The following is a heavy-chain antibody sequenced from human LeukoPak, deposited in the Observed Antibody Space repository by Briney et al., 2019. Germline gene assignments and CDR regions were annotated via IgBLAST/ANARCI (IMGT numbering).Heavy chain of an antibody. Sequence: ASVKVSCKASGYTFTGYYMHWVRQAPGQGLEWMGWINPNSGGTNYAQKFQGRVTMTRDTSISTAYTELSRLRSDHTAVYYCARALVGATPFDYWGQGTLVTVSS. J-gene: IGHJ4*02. CDR2: INPNSGGT. D-gene: IGHD1-26*01. CDR3: ARALVGATPFDY. CDR1: GYTFTGYY. V-gene: IGHV1-2*02.